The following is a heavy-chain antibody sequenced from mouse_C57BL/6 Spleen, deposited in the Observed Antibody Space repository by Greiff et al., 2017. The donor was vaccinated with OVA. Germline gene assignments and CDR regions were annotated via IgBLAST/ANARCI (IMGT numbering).Heavy chain of an antibody. CDR3: ARGVYGSSYWYFDV. J-gene: IGHJ1*03. CDR1: GFTFSSYA. D-gene: IGHD1-1*01. CDR2: ISDGGSYT. V-gene: IGHV5-4*03. Sequence: DVKLVESGGGLVKPGGSLKLSCAASGFTFSSYAMSWVRQTPEKRLEWVATISDGGSYTYYPDNVKGRFTISRDNAKNNLYLQMSHLKSEDTAMYYCARGVYGSSYWYFDVWGTGTTVTVSS.